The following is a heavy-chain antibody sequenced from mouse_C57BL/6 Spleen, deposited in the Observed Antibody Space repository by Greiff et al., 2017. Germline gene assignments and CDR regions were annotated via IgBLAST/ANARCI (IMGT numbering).Heavy chain of an antibody. CDR2: ISGGGGNT. CDR1: GFTFSSYT. CDR3: AGQILREGAMDY. J-gene: IGHJ4*01. Sequence: EVKLVESGGGLVKPGGSLKLSCAASGFTFSSYTMSWVRQTPEKRLEWVATISGGGGNTYYPDSVKGRFTISRDNAKNTLYLQMSSLRSENTALYDCAGQILREGAMDYWGQGTSVTVSS. V-gene: IGHV5-9*01.